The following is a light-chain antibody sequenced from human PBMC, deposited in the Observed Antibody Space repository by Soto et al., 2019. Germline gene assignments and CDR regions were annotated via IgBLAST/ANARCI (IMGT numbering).Light chain of an antibody. V-gene: IGKV3-15*01. Sequence: EIVMTQSPATPSVSPGERATLSCRASQSVSSNLAWYQQKPGQAPRLLIYGASTRATGIPSRFSGSGSGTEFTLTIGRLEYEEFEVYYCQKYNNWPRTFGQGTKVEIK. CDR3: QKYNNWPRT. CDR1: QSVSSN. J-gene: IGKJ1*01. CDR2: GAS.